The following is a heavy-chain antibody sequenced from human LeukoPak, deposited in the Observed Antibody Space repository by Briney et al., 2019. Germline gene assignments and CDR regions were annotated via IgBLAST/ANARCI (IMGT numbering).Heavy chain of an antibody. D-gene: IGHD3-3*01. Sequence: SETLSLTCTVSGGSISSGSYYWSWIRQPAGKGLEWIGRIYTSGSTNYNPSLKSRVTISVDTSKNQLYLKLSSVTAADTAVYYCARGGGRDFWSGYYRPYYYGMDVWGQGTTVTVSS. CDR1: GGSISSGSYY. CDR3: ARGGGRDFWSGYYRPYYYGMDV. CDR2: IYTSGST. V-gene: IGHV4-61*02. J-gene: IGHJ6*02.